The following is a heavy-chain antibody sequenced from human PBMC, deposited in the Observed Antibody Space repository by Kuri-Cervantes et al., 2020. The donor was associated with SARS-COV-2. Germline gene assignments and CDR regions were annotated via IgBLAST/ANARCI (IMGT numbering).Heavy chain of an antibody. D-gene: IGHD6-13*01. V-gene: IGHV3-30-3*01. J-gene: IGHJ4*02. Sequence: GESLKISCAASGFTFSSYAMHWVRQAPGKGLEWVAVISYDGSNKYYADSVKGRFTISRDNSKNTLYLQMNSLRAEDTAVYYCARDSISAAGTGGGPFDYWGQETLVTVSS. CDR1: GFTFSSYA. CDR3: ARDSISAAGTGGGPFDY. CDR2: ISYDGSNK.